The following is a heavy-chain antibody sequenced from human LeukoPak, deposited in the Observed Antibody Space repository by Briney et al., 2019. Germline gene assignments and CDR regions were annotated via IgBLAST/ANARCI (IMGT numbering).Heavy chain of an antibody. J-gene: IGHJ6*03. CDR3: ARDLYGDYEPYAYMDV. D-gene: IGHD4-17*01. Sequence: QSGGSLRLSCVASGFTFSSYEMNWVRQAPGKGLEWLSYIGSSDSTTHYADSVKGRFTISRDNSKNTLYLQMNSLRPEDTAVYYCARDLYGDYEPYAYMDVWGKGTTVTVSS. CDR1: GFTFSSYE. CDR2: IGSSDSTT. V-gene: IGHV3-48*03.